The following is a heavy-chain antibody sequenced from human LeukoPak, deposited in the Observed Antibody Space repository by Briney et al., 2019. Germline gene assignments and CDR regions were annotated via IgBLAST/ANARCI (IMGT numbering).Heavy chain of an antibody. D-gene: IGHD3-3*01. CDR3: ARGYPYDFWSGPNWFDP. J-gene: IGHJ5*02. V-gene: IGHV4-4*07. Sequence: SETLSLTCTVSGGSISSYYWSWIRQPAGKGLEWIGRIYTSGSTNYNPSLKSRVTISVATSKNQFSLKLSSVTAADTAAYSCARGYPYDFWSGPNWFDPWGQGTLVTVSS. CDR2: IYTSGST. CDR1: GGSISSYY.